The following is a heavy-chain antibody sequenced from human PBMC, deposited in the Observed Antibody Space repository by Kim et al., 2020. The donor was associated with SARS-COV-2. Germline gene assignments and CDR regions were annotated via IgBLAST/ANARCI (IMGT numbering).Heavy chain of an antibody. D-gene: IGHD3-16*01. Sequence: GSTSYAQKFQGRVTMTRDTSTSTVYMELSSLRSEDTAVYYCARGLGAEDYWGQGTLVTVSS. J-gene: IGHJ4*02. V-gene: IGHV1-46*01. CDR3: ARGLGAEDY. CDR2: GST.